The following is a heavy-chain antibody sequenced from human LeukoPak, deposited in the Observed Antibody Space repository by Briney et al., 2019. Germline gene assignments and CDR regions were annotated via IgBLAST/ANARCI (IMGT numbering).Heavy chain of an antibody. V-gene: IGHV3-7*04. J-gene: IGHJ3*02. CDR2: INQDGSEK. CDR3: ARPYSSSEAFDI. CDR1: GFTFSSHW. Sequence: PGGSLRLSCAGSGFTFSSHWMSWVRQAPGKGLEWVANINQDGSEKYYVDSVKGRFTISRDNAKNSLYLQMNSLRAEDTAVYYCARPYSSSEAFDIWGQGTMVTVSS. D-gene: IGHD6-13*01.